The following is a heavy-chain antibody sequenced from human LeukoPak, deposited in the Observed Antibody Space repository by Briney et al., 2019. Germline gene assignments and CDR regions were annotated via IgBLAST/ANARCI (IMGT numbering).Heavy chain of an antibody. CDR1: GFTFSTYS. Sequence: GGSLRLSCAASGFTFSTYSMKWVRQAPGKGLEWVSYISSSSGTIYYADSVKGRFTISRDNAKNSLYLQMNGLRAEDTAVYYCARPRNDILSGFHYYYGLDVWGQGTTVTVSS. V-gene: IGHV3-48*01. CDR2: ISSSSGTI. J-gene: IGHJ6*02. CDR3: ARPRNDILSGFHYYYGLDV. D-gene: IGHD3-9*01.